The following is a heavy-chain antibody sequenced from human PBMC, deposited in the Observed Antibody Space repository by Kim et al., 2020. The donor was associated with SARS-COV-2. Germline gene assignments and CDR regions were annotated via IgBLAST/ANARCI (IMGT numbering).Heavy chain of an antibody. CDR3: ARRVVFYSSI. CDR1: GGSISSSSYY. D-gene: IGHD2-15*01. CDR2: LYYSGST. J-gene: IGHJ3*02. Sequence: SETLSLTCTVSGGSISSSSYYWGWIRQPPGKGLKWIGSLYYSGSTYYNPSLKSRVTISVDTTKNQFSLKLSSVPASDTSLCYWARRVVFYSSIW. V-gene: IGHV4-39*01.